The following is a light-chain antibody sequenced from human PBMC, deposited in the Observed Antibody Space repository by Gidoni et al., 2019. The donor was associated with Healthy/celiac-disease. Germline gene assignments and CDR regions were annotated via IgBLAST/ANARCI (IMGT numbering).Light chain of an antibody. CDR2: AAC. J-gene: IGKJ3*01. CDR1: QSISSY. CDR3: QQSYSTPRT. Sequence: DIQMTQSPSSLSASVGDRVTITCRASQSISSYLNWYQQKPGKAPKLLIYAACSLQSGVPSRLSGSGSGTDFTLTISSLQPEDFATYYCQQSYSTPRTFGPXTKVDIK. V-gene: IGKV1-39*01.